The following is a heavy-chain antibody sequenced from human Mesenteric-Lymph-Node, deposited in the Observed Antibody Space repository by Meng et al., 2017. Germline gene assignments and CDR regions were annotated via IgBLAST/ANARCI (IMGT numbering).Heavy chain of an antibody. Sequence: EGQLVGSGGHWIQPGGSLRLSCAASGFTFDRFAMNWVRQAPGKGLEWVSLISWDGGSTYYADSVKGRFTISRDNSKNSLYLQMNSLRTEDTALYYCAKEDGEYFDYWGQGTLVTVSS. J-gene: IGHJ4*02. CDR2: ISWDGGST. D-gene: IGHD3-10*01. CDR3: AKEDGEYFDY. V-gene: IGHV3-43*02. CDR1: GFTFDRFA.